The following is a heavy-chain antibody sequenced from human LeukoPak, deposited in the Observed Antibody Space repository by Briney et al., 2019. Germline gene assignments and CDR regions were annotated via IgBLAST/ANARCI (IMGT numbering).Heavy chain of an antibody. CDR2: IYYSGST. D-gene: IGHD6-19*01. Sequence: SETLSLTCTVSGGSISSSSYYWGWIRQPPGKGLEWIGSIYYSGSTYYNPSLKSRVTISVDTSKNQFSLKLSSVTAADTAVYYCARHDKGYSSGWYVPATRGAFDIWGQGTMVTVSS. V-gene: IGHV4-39*01. J-gene: IGHJ3*02. CDR1: GGSISSSSYY. CDR3: ARHDKGYSSGWYVPATRGAFDI.